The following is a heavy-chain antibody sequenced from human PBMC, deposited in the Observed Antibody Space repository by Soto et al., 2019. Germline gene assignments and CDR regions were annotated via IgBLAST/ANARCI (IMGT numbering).Heavy chain of an antibody. CDR3: AGGGWYF. CDR2: ISTSGGTT. J-gene: IGHJ4*02. Sequence: EVQVLASGGGLVQPGGSLRLSCTGTGFNFSSHGLSWVRQSPGKGLEWVSSISTSGGTTYYADSVKGRFIFSRDNSKNMGYLQMNSLRVEDTAVYYCAGGGWYFGGQGTLVSVSS. D-gene: IGHD6-19*01. CDR1: GFNFSSHG. V-gene: IGHV3-23*01.